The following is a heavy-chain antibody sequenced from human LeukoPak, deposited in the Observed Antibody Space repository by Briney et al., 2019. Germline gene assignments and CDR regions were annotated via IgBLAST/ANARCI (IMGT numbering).Heavy chain of an antibody. V-gene: IGHV1-2*02. CDR1: GYTFTDYY. CDR2: INPNDGDT. D-gene: IGHD2-2*01. J-gene: IGHJ4*02. CDR3: ARANFLYCSSSTCLFDY. Sequence: ASVKVSCKASGYTFTDYYMHWVRQAPGQGFEWLGWINPNDGDTNYAQKFQGRVTMTRDTSISTAHMEVSRLRSDDTAVYYCARANFLYCSSSTCLFDYWGQGTLVTVSS.